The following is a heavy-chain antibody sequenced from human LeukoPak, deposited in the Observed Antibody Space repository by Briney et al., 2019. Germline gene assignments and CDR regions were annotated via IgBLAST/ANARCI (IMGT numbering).Heavy chain of an antibody. CDR1: GYTFTSYA. V-gene: IGHV1-69*13. CDR3: ARKDIVATITPFDY. J-gene: IGHJ4*02. D-gene: IGHD5-12*01. Sequence: SVKVSCKASGYTFTSYAISWVRQAPGQGLEWMGGIIPIFGTANYAQKFQGRVTITADESTSTAYMELSSLRSEDTAVYYCARKDIVATITPFDYWGQGTLVTVSS. CDR2: IIPIFGTA.